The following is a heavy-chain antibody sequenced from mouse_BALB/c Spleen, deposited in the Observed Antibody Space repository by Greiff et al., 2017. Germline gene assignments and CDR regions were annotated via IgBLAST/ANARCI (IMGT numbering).Heavy chain of an antibody. Sequence: EVHLVESGPSLVKPSQTLSLTCSVTGDSITSGYWNWIRKFPGNKLEYMGYISYSGSTYYNPSLKSRISITRDTSKNQYYLQLNSVTTEDTATYYCARPIYYGSSYWYFDVWGAGTTVTVSS. CDR1: GDSITSGY. D-gene: IGHD1-1*01. CDR2: ISYSGST. J-gene: IGHJ1*01. CDR3: ARPIYYGSSYWYFDV. V-gene: IGHV3-8*02.